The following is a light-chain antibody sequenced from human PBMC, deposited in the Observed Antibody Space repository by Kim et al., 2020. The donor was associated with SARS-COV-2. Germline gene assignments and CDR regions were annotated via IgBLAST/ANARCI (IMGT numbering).Light chain of an antibody. CDR1: RPNIKFNY. J-gene: IGLJ3*02. Sequence: GEVVTISCSRSRPNIKFNYVSWYPQFPEAPPKLLIYENNKRPSGISPRFAAFKSGSSATLTISGLQTEDAGDYYCATWDTTLSVGMFGGGTQLTVL. CDR3: ATWDTTLSVGM. CDR2: ENN. V-gene: IGLV1-51*01.